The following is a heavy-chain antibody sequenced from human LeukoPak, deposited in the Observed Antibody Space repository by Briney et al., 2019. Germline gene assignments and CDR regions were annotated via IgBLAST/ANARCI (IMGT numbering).Heavy chain of an antibody. V-gene: IGHV1-69*04. J-gene: IGHJ4*02. Sequence: SVKVSCKASGGTSNSHAISWVRHAPGQSLEWMGRIIPNLGTTNRAQNFQDRVTLTADKSTNTAYMELTSLTSDDPAVYYCAATNDGGGYQWGDFFDFWGQGTLVTVSS. D-gene: IGHD3-22*01. CDR1: GGTSNSHA. CDR3: AATNDGGGYQWGDFFDF. CDR2: IIPNLGTT.